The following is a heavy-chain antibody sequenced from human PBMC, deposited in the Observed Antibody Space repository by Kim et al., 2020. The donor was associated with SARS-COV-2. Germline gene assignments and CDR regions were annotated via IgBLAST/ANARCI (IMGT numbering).Heavy chain of an antibody. J-gene: IGHJ3*02. CDR1: GFTFSSYA. Sequence: GGSLRLSCSASGFTFSSYAMHWVRQAPGKGLEYVSAISSNGGSTYYADSVKGRFTISRDNSKNTLYLQMSSLRAEDTAVYYCVKIGLWFGEFDAFDIWGQGTMVTVSS. D-gene: IGHD3-10*01. CDR3: VKIGLWFGEFDAFDI. V-gene: IGHV3-64D*09. CDR2: ISSNGGST.